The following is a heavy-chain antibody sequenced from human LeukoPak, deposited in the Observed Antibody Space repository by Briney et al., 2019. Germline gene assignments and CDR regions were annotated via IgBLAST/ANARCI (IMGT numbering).Heavy chain of an antibody. CDR2: LSDSGGKT. Sequence: QPGGSLRLSCAASGFIFTSYAMSWVRQAPGKGLEWVSTLSDSGGKTYYADSVKGRFTISRDNSKNTLYLQMNSLRAEDTAVYYCAKGHLYSPTGIAAAGTRNWFDPWGQGTLVTVSS. V-gene: IGHV3-23*01. D-gene: IGHD6-13*01. CDR1: GFIFTSYA. J-gene: IGHJ5*02. CDR3: AKGHLYSPTGIAAAGTRNWFDP.